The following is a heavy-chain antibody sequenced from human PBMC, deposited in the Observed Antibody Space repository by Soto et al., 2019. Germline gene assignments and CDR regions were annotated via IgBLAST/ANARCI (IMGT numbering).Heavy chain of an antibody. D-gene: IGHD2-15*01. CDR3: ARDVVVVAATRWYFDL. CDR1: GFTFSSYW. CDR2: IKQDGSEK. V-gene: IGHV3-7*01. Sequence: EVQLVESGGGLVQPGGSLRLSCAASGFTFSSYWMSWVRQAPGKGLEWVANIKQDGSEKYYVDSVKGRFTISRDNAKNSLYLKMNSLRAEDTAVYYCARDVVVVAATRWYFDLWGRGTLVTVSS. J-gene: IGHJ2*01.